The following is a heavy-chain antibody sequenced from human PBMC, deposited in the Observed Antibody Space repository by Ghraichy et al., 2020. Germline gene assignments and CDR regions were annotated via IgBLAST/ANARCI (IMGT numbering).Heavy chain of an antibody. CDR3: TRAGIVGATPAFDY. V-gene: IGHV3-21*06. J-gene: IGHJ4*02. CDR1: GFNFSIYS. CDR2: ISSDGRHI. D-gene: IGHD1-26*01. Sequence: GGSLRLSCAASGFNFSIYSMNWVRQAPGNGLEWVSSISSDGRHIYYADSVRGRFTISRDNAQNTLFLQTNSLRGEDTAVYYCTRAGIVGATPAFDYWGQGTLVTVSS.